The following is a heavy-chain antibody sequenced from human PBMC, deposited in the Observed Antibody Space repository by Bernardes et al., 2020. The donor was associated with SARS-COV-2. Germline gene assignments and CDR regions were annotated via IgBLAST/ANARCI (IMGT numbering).Heavy chain of an antibody. Sequence: GGAPRLFCSAFGFTFRSYGMHRVRQAPGKGLGGGAGIWYDGRNKYYADSVKGRFTISRDNSKNTLYLQMNSLRAEDTAVYYCAREGVITMVRGVTGYFDYWGQGTLVTVSS. J-gene: IGHJ4*02. D-gene: IGHD3-10*01. CDR3: AREGVITMVRGVTGYFDY. CDR1: GFTFRSYG. CDR2: IWYDGRNK. V-gene: IGHV3-33*01.